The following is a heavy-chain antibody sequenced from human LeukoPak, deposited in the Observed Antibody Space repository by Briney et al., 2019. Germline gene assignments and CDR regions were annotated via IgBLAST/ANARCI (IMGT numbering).Heavy chain of an antibody. CDR3: AKAVWYHFDY. CDR1: GGSFSGYY. CDR2: INHSGST. J-gene: IGHJ4*02. D-gene: IGHD3-16*01. V-gene: IGHV4-34*01. Sequence: SETLSLTCAVYGGSFSGYYWSWIRQPPGKGLEWIGEINHSGSTNYNPSLKSRVTISVDTSKNQFSLKLSSVTAADTAVYYCAKAVWYHFDYWGQGTLVTVSS.